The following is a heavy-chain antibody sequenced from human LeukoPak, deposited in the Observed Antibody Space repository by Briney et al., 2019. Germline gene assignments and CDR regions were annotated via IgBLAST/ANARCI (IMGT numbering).Heavy chain of an antibody. Sequence: GGSLRLSCAASGFTFSSYSMNWVRQAPGKGLEWVSSISSSSSYIYYADSVKGRFTISRDNAKNSLYLQMNSLRAEDTAVYYCARFKGGTAHFDYWGQGTLVTVSS. V-gene: IGHV3-21*01. CDR1: GFTFSSYS. D-gene: IGHD2-15*01. J-gene: IGHJ4*02. CDR3: ARFKGGTAHFDY. CDR2: ISSSSSYI.